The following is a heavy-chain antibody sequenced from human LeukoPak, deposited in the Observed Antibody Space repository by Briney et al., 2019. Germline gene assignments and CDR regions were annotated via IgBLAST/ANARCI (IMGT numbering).Heavy chain of an antibody. Sequence: SVKVSCKASGGTFSSYAITWVRQAPGQGLEWMGGIIPIFGTANYAQKFQGRVTITTDESTSTAYMELSSLRSEDTAVYYCARGARNAFDIWGQGTMVTVSS. CDR1: GGTFSSYA. CDR3: ARGARNAFDI. V-gene: IGHV1-69*05. D-gene: IGHD1-1*01. CDR2: IIPIFGTA. J-gene: IGHJ3*02.